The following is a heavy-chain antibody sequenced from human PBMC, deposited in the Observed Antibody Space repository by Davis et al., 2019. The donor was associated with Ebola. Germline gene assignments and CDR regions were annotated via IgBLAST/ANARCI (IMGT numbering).Heavy chain of an antibody. CDR2: IKQDGSEK. CDR1: GFTFSSYW. J-gene: IGHJ6*02. CDR3: ARGLLLWFGELLYAYYYGMDV. D-gene: IGHD3-10*01. Sequence: PGGSLRLSCAASGFTFSSYWMSWVRQAPGKGLEWVANIKQDGSEKYYVDSVKGRFTISRDNAKNSLYLQMNSLRAEDTAVYYCARGLLLWFGELLYAYYYGMDVWGQGTTVTVSS. V-gene: IGHV3-7*03.